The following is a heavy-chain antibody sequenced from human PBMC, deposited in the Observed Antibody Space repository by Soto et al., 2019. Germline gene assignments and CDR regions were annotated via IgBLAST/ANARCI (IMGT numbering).Heavy chain of an antibody. V-gene: IGHV3-30*03. D-gene: IGHD1-26*01. CDR3: ARGNLSFDFDS. J-gene: IGHJ4*02. CDR1: GFNFGFFG. Sequence: QIQLVESGGDVVQPGKSLRLSCAASGFNFGFFGMHWVRQAPGKGLEWVAFISGDGINTQYADSVRGRFTLSRDYSRKTMYLQMDSLRDEVTALYYCARGNLSFDFDSWGLGTLVTVSS. CDR2: ISGDGINT.